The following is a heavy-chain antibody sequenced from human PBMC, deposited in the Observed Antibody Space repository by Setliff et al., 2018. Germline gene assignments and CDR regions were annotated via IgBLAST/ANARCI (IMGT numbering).Heavy chain of an antibody. D-gene: IGHD3-10*01. CDR1: GGSISSSY. CDR3: ARAYYYGSGNSHKYYMDV. Sequence: PSETLSLTCTVSGGSISSSYWSWIRQPPGKGLEWIGYFYHSGSMNYNPSLKGRVTMSVDTSNNQLSLKLTSVSAADTAVYYCARAYYYGSGNSHKYYMDVWGKGTEVTVSS. CDR2: FYHSGSM. V-gene: IGHV4-4*09. J-gene: IGHJ6*03.